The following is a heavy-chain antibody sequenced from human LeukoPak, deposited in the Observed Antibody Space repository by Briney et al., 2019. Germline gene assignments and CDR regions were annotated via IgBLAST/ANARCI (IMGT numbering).Heavy chain of an antibody. J-gene: IGHJ4*02. D-gene: IGHD5-18*01. CDR3: ARGIAEYSYGYVPLYYFDH. CDR1: GYSISSGYY. V-gene: IGHV4-38-2*01. CDR2: IYHSGST. Sequence: SETPSLTCAVSGYSISSGYYWGWIRQPPGKGLEWIGSIYHSGSTYYNPSLKSRVTISVDTSKNQFSLKLSSVTAADTAVYYCARGIAEYSYGYVPLYYFDHWGQGTLVTVSS.